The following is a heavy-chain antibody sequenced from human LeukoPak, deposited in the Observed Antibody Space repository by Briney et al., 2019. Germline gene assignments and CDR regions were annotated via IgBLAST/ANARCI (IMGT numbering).Heavy chain of an antibody. CDR2: IYYSGST. Sequence: SETLSLTCTVSGGSISSYYWSWIRQPPGKGLEWIGYIYYSGSTNYNPSLKSRVTISVDTSKNQFSLKLSSVTAADTAAYYCARGGYYYDSSGYYEAGNWFDPWGQGTLVTVSS. CDR3: ARGGYYYDSSGYYEAGNWFDP. CDR1: GGSISSYY. V-gene: IGHV4-59*01. J-gene: IGHJ5*02. D-gene: IGHD3-22*01.